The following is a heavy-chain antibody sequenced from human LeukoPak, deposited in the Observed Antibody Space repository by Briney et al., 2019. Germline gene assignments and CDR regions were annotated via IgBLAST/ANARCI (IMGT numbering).Heavy chain of an antibody. V-gene: IGHV1-2*02. Sequence: GASVKVSCKASGYTFTGYYMHWVRQAPGQGLEWMGLINPNSGGTNYAQKFQGRVTMTRDTSISTAYMELSRLRSDDKAVYYCARVRRGYGGNVYDYWGQGTLVTVSS. D-gene: IGHD4-23*01. CDR2: INPNSGGT. CDR3: ARVRRGYGGNVYDY. J-gene: IGHJ4*02. CDR1: GYTFTGYY.